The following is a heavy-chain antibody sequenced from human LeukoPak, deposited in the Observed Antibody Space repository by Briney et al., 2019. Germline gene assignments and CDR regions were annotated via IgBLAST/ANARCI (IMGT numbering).Heavy chain of an antibody. CDR1: GFTFSSYA. V-gene: IGHV3-23*01. D-gene: IGHD3-10*01. Sequence: GGSLRLSCAASGFTFSSYAMSWVRQAPGKGLEWVSAISSSGGITYYADSVKGRFTISRDNSKNTLYLQMNSLRVEDTAVYYCAKVGVWFGELSLQAFDIWGQGTMVTVSS. CDR3: AKVGVWFGELSLQAFDI. CDR2: ISSSGGIT. J-gene: IGHJ3*02.